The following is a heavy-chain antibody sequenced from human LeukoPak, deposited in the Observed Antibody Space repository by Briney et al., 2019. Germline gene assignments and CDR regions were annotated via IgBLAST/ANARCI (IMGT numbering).Heavy chain of an antibody. CDR3: ARRLTQYDCFDP. D-gene: IGHD2-2*01. Sequence: QTLSLTCAISGDSVSGNSVTRNWIRQSPSRGLEWLGRTYYRSTWYNDYAVSVRGRITVNPDTSKNQFSLHLNSVTPEDTAVYYCARRLTQYDCFDPWGQGILVTVSS. V-gene: IGHV6-1*01. CDR1: GDSVSGNSVT. J-gene: IGHJ5*02. CDR2: TYYRSTWYN.